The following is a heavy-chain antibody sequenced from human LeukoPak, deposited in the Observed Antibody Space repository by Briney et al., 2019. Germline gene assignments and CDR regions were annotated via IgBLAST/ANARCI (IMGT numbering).Heavy chain of an antibody. CDR1: GYTVTSYN. Sequence: GASVKVSCKGSGYTVTSYNMHWVRQAPGQGLEWMGIINPSGGSTSYAQKFQGRVTMTRDTSTSTVYMELRSLRSEDTAVYYCARGRSGPKSPDYWGQGTLVTVCS. D-gene: IGHD6-19*01. CDR2: INPSGGST. V-gene: IGHV1-46*01. J-gene: IGHJ4*02. CDR3: ARGRSGPKSPDY.